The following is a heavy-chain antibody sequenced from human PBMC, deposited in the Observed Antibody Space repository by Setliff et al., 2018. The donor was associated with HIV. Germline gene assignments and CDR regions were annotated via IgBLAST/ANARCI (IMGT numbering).Heavy chain of an antibody. D-gene: IGHD3-16*02. V-gene: IGHV4-59*01. J-gene: IGHJ6*03. Sequence: SETLSLTCTVPGGSISSYYWSWIRQPPGKGLEWIGYIYYSGSTNYNPSLKSRVTISVDTSKNQFSLKLSSVTAADTAVYYCARATYYDYVWGSYRPYYMDVWGKGTTVTVSS. CDR2: IYYSGST. CDR3: ARATYYDYVWGSYRPYYMDV. CDR1: GGSISSYY.